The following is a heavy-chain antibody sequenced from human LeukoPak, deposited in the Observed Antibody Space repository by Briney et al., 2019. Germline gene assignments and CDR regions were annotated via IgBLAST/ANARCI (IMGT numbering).Heavy chain of an antibody. J-gene: IGHJ5*02. V-gene: IGHV1-18*01. Sequence: ASVTVSCKASGYTFTSYGISWVRQAPRQGLEWMGWISAYNGNTNYAQKLQGRVTMTTDTSTSTAYMELRSLRSDDTAVYYCAREGGDIVVVPAAMGYSWFDPWGQGTLVTVSS. CDR2: ISAYNGNT. CDR3: AREGGDIVVVPAAMGYSWFDP. CDR1: GYTFTSYG. D-gene: IGHD2-2*01.